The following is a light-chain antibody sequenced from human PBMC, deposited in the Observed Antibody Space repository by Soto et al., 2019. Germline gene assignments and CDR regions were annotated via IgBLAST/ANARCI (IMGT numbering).Light chain of an antibody. Sequence: EIVLTQSPGTLSLSPGERATLSCRASQSVGSNYLAWYQQKPGQAPRLLIYGASFRATGIPDRFSGSGSGTDFTLTISRLEPEDFAGYYCQQYGTSPNTFGQGTKLEI. CDR1: QSVGSNY. V-gene: IGKV3-20*01. CDR2: GAS. CDR3: QQYGTSPNT. J-gene: IGKJ2*01.